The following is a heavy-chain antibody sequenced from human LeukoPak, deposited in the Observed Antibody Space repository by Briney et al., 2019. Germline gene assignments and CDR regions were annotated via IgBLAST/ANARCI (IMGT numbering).Heavy chain of an antibody. J-gene: IGHJ4*02. V-gene: IGHV5-51*01. CDR3: ARGGIQLWHNFDY. CDR1: GYSFTSHW. D-gene: IGHD5-18*01. CDR2: IYPGDSDT. Sequence: GESLKTSCKGSGYSFTSHWIGWVRQMPGKGLEWMGIIYPGDSDTRYSPSFQGQVTISADKSISTAYLQWSSLKASDTAMYYCARGGIQLWHNFDYWGQGTLVTVSS.